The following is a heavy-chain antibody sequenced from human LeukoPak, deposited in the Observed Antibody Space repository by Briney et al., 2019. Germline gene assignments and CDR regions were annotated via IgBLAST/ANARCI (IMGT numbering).Heavy chain of an antibody. CDR3: ARFIAAPYYFDY. Sequence: GGSLRLSCAASGFTFSSYSMNWVRQAPGKGLEWVSFISSSRSYIYYADSVKGRFTISRDNAKNSLYLQMNSLRAEDTAVYYCARFIAAPYYFDYWGQGTLVTVSS. CDR2: ISSSRSYI. CDR1: GFTFSSYS. V-gene: IGHV3-21*01. D-gene: IGHD6-13*01. J-gene: IGHJ4*02.